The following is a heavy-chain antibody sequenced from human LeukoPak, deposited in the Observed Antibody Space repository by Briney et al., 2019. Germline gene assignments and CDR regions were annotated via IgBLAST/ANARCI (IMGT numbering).Heavy chain of an antibody. Sequence: SETLSLTCTVSGGSISSYYWGWIRQPAGKGLEWIGRIYTSGSTNYNPSLKSRVTMSVDTSKNQFSLKLSSVTAADTAVYYCAAIHSSSWYDYWGQGTLVTVSS. D-gene: IGHD6-13*01. CDR2: IYTSGST. V-gene: IGHV4-4*07. CDR1: GGSISSYY. J-gene: IGHJ4*02. CDR3: AAIHSSSWYDY.